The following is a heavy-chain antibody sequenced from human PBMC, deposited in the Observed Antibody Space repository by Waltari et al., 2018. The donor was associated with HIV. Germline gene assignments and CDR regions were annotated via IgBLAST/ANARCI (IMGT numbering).Heavy chain of an antibody. Sequence: QLQLQESGSGLVKPSQTLSLTCAVSGDPISSGGYSWSWIRQPPGKGLEWIGYIYHSGSTDYNPSLESRVTISINRSKDQFSLKLTSVTAADTAVYYCASGGGYCSGGTCYPNYFDYWGQGSLVTVSS. CDR2: IYHSGST. CDR3: ASGGGYCSGGTCYPNYFDY. CDR1: GDPISSGGYS. D-gene: IGHD2-15*01. V-gene: IGHV4-30-2*01. J-gene: IGHJ4*02.